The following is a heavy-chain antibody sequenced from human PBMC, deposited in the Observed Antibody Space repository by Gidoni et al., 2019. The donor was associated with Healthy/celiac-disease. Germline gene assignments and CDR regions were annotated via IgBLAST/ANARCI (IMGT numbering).Heavy chain of an antibody. V-gene: IGHV3-23*01. Sequence: EVQLLEAGGGLVQPGGSLGLSFPAFGFPFNRYARSWVRQAPGKGLEWVSAISGSGGSTYYADSVKGRFTISRDNSKNTLYLQMNSLRAEDTAVYYCAKDTIGFDYWGQGTLVTVSS. D-gene: IGHD3-10*01. CDR1: GFPFNRYA. J-gene: IGHJ4*02. CDR2: ISGSGGST. CDR3: AKDTIGFDY.